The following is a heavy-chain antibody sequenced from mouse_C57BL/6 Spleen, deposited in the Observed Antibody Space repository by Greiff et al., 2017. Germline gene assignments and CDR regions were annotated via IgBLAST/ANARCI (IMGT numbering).Heavy chain of an antibody. V-gene: IGHV1-64*01. CDR3: AIYYYGSSYYAMDY. CDR1: GYTFTSYW. J-gene: IGHJ4*01. CDR2: IHPNSGST. D-gene: IGHD1-1*01. Sequence: QVQLQQPGAELVKPGASVKLSCKASGYTFTSYWMHWVKQRPGQGLEWIGMIHPNSGSTNYNEKFKSKATLTVDKSSSSAYMQLSSLTSEDSADYYCAIYYYGSSYYAMDYWGQGTSVTVSS.